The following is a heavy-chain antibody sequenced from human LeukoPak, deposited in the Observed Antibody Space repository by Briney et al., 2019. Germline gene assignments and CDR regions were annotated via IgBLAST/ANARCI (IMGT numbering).Heavy chain of an antibody. CDR2: FGPEDGET. V-gene: IGHV1-24*01. CDR3: ATVQTDSGSYTFD. J-gene: IGHJ4*02. D-gene: IGHD1-26*01. CDR1: GYTLTELS. Sequence: ASVKVSCKVSGYTLTELSMHWVRQAPGKGLEWMGGFGPEDGETIYAQKFQGRVTMTEDTSTDTAYMELSSLRSEDTAVYYCATVQTDSGSYTFDWGQGTLVTVSS.